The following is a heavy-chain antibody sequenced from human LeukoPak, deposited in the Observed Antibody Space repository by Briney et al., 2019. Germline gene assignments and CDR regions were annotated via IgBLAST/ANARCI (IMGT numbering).Heavy chain of an antibody. Sequence: GSLRLSCAASGFTFSSYWMSWVRQPPGKGLEWIGSIYYSGSTYYNPSLKSRVTISVDTSKNQFSLKLSSVTAADTAVYYCARGLWFGVTTYYFDYWGQGTLVTVSS. CDR3: ARGLWFGVTTYYFDY. V-gene: IGHV4-39*07. CDR1: GFTFSSYW. D-gene: IGHD3-10*01. J-gene: IGHJ4*02. CDR2: IYYSGST.